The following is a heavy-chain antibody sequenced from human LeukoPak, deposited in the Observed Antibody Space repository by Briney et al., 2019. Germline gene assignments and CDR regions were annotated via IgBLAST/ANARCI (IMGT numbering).Heavy chain of an antibody. J-gene: IGHJ4*02. CDR1: GGSISSSSYY. Sequence: SETLSLTCTVSGGSISSSSYYWGWIRQPPGKGLEWIGSIYYSGSTYYNPSLKSRVTISVDTSKNQFSLKLSSVTAADTAVYYCARGGVTAPIDYWGQGTLVTVSS. CDR2: IYYSGST. CDR3: ARGGVTAPIDY. D-gene: IGHD5-18*01. V-gene: IGHV4-39*07.